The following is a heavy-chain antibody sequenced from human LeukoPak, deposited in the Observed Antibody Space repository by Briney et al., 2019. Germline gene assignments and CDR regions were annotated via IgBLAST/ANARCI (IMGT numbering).Heavy chain of an antibody. CDR2: IYYSGST. V-gene: IGHV4-39*01. J-gene: IGHJ3*02. CDR3: ARPLSGSSSWHGDAFDI. Sequence: SETLSLTCTVSGGSLSSSNYYWGWIRQPPGRGLEWIGSIYYSGSTYYNASLKSRVTISADTSKNQCSLKLSSVTAADTAVYYCARPLSGSSSWHGDAFDIWGQGTMATVSS. D-gene: IGHD6-13*01. CDR1: GGSLSSSNYY.